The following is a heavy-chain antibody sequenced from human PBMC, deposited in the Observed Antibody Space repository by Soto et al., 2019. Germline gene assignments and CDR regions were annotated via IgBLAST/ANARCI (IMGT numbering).Heavy chain of an antibody. J-gene: IGHJ4*02. Sequence: QVPLVQSGPEVKKPGASVRVSCKPSGYPFSNYGISWMRQAPGQGLEWMGWVNIDKGNTKYAQKFQDRVTMTTDTSTSTVYLELRSLRSDDTALYYCARERGGYRYGDYWGQGTLVTVSS. CDR3: ARERGGYRYGDY. D-gene: IGHD5-18*01. CDR1: GYPFSNYG. CDR2: VNIDKGNT. V-gene: IGHV1-18*01.